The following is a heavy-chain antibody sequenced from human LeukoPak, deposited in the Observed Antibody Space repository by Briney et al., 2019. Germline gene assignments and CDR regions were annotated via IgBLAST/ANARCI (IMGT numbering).Heavy chain of an antibody. CDR1: GGSFSGYY. CDR2: INHSGST. J-gene: IGHJ5*02. CDR3: ASYGVVTTNNWFDP. Sequence: PSETLSLTCAVYGGSFSGYYWSWIRQPPGKGLEWIGEINHSGSTNYNLSLKSRVTISVDTSKNQFSLKLSSVTAADTAVYYCASYGVVTTNNWFDPWGQGTLVTVSS. D-gene: IGHD3-3*01. V-gene: IGHV4-34*01.